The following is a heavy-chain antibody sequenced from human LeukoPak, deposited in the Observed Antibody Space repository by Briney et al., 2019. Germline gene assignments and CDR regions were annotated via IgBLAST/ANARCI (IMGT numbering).Heavy chain of an antibody. V-gene: IGHV4-59*01. J-gene: IGHJ4*02. CDR1: GGSISNYY. Sequence: SETLSLTCTVSGGSISNYYWSWIRQPPGKGLEWIGYIYYSGSTNYNPSLKSRVTISVDTSKNQFSLKLSSVTAADTAVYYCARGASYSSGWYSRSGRFDYWGQGTLVTVSS. D-gene: IGHD6-19*01. CDR3: ARGASYSSGWYSRSGRFDY. CDR2: IYYSGST.